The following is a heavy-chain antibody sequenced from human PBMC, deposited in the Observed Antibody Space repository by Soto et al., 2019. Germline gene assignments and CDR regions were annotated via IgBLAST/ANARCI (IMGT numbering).Heavy chain of an antibody. Sequence: QVQLVQSGAEVKKPGASVKVSCKASGYTFTSYGISWVRQAPGQGLEWMGWISAYNGHTNYAQKLQXXXTXXTDTSTSTAYLELRSLRSDDTAVYYCARRDYPLDYWGQGTLVTVSS. J-gene: IGHJ4*02. V-gene: IGHV1-18*01. CDR2: ISAYNGHT. D-gene: IGHD4-17*01. CDR3: ARRDYPLDY. CDR1: GYTFTSYG.